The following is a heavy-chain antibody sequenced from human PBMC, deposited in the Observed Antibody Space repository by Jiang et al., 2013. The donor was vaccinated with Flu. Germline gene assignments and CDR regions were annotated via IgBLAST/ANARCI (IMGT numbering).Heavy chain of an antibody. Sequence: QTLSLTCAIIGDTVSSNNASWNWIRQSPSRGLEWLGRAYYRSKWYYDYAASVKSRMTINPDTSKNQFSLHVNSVTPEDTAVYYCARGDRGGDSFDFWGQGTLVSVSS. D-gene: IGHD2-21*01. J-gene: IGHJ4*02. CDR2: AYYRSKWYY. CDR1: GDTVSSNNAS. V-gene: IGHV6-1*01. CDR3: ARGDRGGDSFDF.